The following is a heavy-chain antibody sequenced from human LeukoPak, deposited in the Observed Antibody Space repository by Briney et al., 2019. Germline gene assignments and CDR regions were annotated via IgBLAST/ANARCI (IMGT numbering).Heavy chain of an antibody. J-gene: IGHJ4*02. CDR3: ARDGSSPGGLYYDFWSGYYLFDY. CDR1: GFTFSSYG. D-gene: IGHD3-3*01. V-gene: IGHV3-33*08. Sequence: GGSLRLSCAASGFTFSSYGMHWVRQAPGKGLEWVAVIWYDGSNKYYADSVKGRFTISRDNSKNALYLQMNSLRAEDTAVYYCARDGSSPGGLYYDFWSGYYLFDYWGQGTLVTVSS. CDR2: IWYDGSNK.